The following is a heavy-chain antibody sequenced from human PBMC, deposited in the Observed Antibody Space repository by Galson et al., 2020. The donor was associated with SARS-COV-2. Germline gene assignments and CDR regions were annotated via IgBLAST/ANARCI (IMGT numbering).Heavy chain of an antibody. CDR2: FDPEDGET. J-gene: IGHJ4*02. CDR3: ATQYGWGSYRYLAY. CDR1: GYTLTELS. Sequence: ASVKVSCKVSGYTLTELSMHWVRQAPGKGLEWMGGFDPEDGETIYAQKFQGRVTMTEDTSTDTAYMELSSLRSEDTAVYYCATQYGWGSYRYLAYWGQGTLVTVSS. V-gene: IGHV1-24*01. D-gene: IGHD3-16*02.